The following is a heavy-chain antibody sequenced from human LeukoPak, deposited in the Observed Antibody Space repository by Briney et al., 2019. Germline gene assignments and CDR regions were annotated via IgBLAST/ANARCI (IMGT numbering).Heavy chain of an antibody. CDR3: ARENWSNDY. CDR2: ISQDGGTK. CDR1: GFTFTTYY. Sequence: PGGSLRLSCAGSGFTFTTYYMTWVPQAPRKGLEWLANISQDGGTKYYADSVEGRFAISRDNAINSVFLQLNSVRAEDTAVYYCARENWSNDYWGQGTLVTVSS. V-gene: IGHV3-7*01. J-gene: IGHJ4*02. D-gene: IGHD1-1*01.